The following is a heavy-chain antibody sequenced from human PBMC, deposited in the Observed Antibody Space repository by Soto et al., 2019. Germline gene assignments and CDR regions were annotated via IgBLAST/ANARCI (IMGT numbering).Heavy chain of an antibody. CDR1: GFTFSSYS. D-gene: IGHD2-21*02. J-gene: IGHJ6*02. V-gene: IGHV3-21*01. Sequence: EVQLVESGGGLVKPGGSLRLSCAASGFTFSSYSMNWVRQAPGKGLEWVSSISSSSSYIYHADSVKGRFTISRDNAKNSLYLQMNSLRAEDTAVYYCAREGLYCGGDCCPDYYGMDVWGQGTTVTVSS. CDR2: ISSSSSYI. CDR3: AREGLYCGGDCCPDYYGMDV.